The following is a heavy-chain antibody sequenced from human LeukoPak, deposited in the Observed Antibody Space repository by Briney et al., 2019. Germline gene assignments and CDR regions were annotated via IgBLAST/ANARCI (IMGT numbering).Heavy chain of an antibody. D-gene: IGHD6-13*01. V-gene: IGHV1-69*05. CDR3: ASSAGAGYYYHMDV. J-gene: IGHJ6*03. Sequence: SVSLSCEASGVTFSIYAISCGRQAPGQGLERGGGVIPIVGTPTYAQTFKGRFTIPRDSSTSTFYMDLSSLRSGDRAVYYFASSAGAGYYYHMDVWGKGTTVTISS. CDR1: GVTFSIYA. CDR2: VIPIVGTP.